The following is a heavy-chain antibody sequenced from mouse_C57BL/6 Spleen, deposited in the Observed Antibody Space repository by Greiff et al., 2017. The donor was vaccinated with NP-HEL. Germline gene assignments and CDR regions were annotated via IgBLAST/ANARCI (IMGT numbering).Heavy chain of an antibody. CDR2: IYPSDSET. CDR3: ARSMHPMYFYG. CDR1: GYTFTSYW. V-gene: IGHV1-61*01. D-gene: IGHD6-5*01. Sequence: QVQLQQPGAELVRPGSSVKLSCKASGYTFTSYWMDWVKQRPGQGLEWIGNIYPSDSETHYNQKFKDKATLTVDKSSSTAYMQLSSLTSEDSAVYDCARSMHPMYFYGWGTGTTVTASS. J-gene: IGHJ1*03.